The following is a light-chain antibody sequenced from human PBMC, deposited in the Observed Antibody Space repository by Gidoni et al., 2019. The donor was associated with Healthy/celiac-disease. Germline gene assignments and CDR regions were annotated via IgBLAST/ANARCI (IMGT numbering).Light chain of an antibody. CDR1: QSVSSSY. J-gene: IGKJ3*01. CDR2: GAS. CDR3: QQYGSSQFT. Sequence: EIVLTQSPGPLSLSPGERATLSCRASQSVSSSYLAWYQQKPGQAPRLLIYGASSRATGIPDRFSGSGSGTDFTLTISRLEPEDFAVYYCQQYGSSQFTFGPXTKVDIK. V-gene: IGKV3-20*01.